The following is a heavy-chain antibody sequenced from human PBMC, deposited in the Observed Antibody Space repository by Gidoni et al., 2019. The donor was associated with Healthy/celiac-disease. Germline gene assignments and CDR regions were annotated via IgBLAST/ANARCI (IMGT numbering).Heavy chain of an antibody. CDR1: GFTFSSYW. Sequence: EVQRVESGGGLVQPGGSLRLSCAASGFTFSSYWMHWVRQAPGKGLVWVSRINIDGSSTSYADSVKGRFTLSRYNAKNTLYLQMNSLRAEDTAVYYCARVGGLRFLEWLSTFDYCGQGTLVTVSS. V-gene: IGHV3-74*01. D-gene: IGHD3-3*01. CDR2: INIDGSST. J-gene: IGHJ4*02. CDR3: ARVGGLRFLEWLSTFDY.